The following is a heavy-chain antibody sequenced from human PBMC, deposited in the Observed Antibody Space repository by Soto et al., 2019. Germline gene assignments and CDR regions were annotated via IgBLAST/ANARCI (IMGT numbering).Heavy chain of an antibody. CDR1: GGSFSGYY. CDR3: ATANWSHHYFDP. CDR2: INHSGRP. D-gene: IGHD1-1*01. V-gene: IGHV4-34*01. J-gene: IGHJ5*02. Sequence: QVRLQQWGTGLLKSSETLSLTCAVYGGSFSGYYWSWLRQPPGKGLEWIGEINHSGRPNYNPSLKSRVTISVDTSKNQFSLKMTSVTAADTAVYYCATANWSHHYFDPWGQGTLVTVSS.